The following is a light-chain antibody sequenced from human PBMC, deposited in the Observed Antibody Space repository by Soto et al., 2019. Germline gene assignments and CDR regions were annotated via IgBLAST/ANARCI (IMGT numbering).Light chain of an antibody. CDR2: DAS. CDR3: QQYNSYSWT. V-gene: IGKV1-5*01. CDR1: QSINTW. J-gene: IGKJ1*01. Sequence: QMTQSPSTLSASVGDRVNITCRASQSINTWLAWYQQKPGRAPNLLIYDASSLQSGVPSRFSGSGSGTEFTLTISSLQPGDFTTYYCQQYNSYSWTFGQGTKLEVK.